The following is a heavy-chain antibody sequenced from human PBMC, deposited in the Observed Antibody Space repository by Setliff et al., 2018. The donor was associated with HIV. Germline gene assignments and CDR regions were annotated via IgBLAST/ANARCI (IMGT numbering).Heavy chain of an antibody. V-gene: IGHV4-59*01. CDR2: IYYSGST. CDR3: ARVTTMVGYFDY. Sequence: SETLSLTCTVSGGSISSYYWSWIRQPPGKGLECIGYIYYSGSTNYNPSLKSRLTITVDTSKNQFSLKLSSVTAADTAVYFCARVTTMVGYFDYWGQGTLVTVSS. D-gene: IGHD5-18*01. J-gene: IGHJ4*02. CDR1: GGSISSYY.